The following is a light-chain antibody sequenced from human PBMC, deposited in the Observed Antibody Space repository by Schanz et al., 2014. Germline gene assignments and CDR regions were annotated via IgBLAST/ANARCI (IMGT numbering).Light chain of an antibody. J-gene: IGKJ2*01. CDR3: QQYGSSPMYT. CDR2: GAS. Sequence: EIVMTQSPATLSVSPGERATLSCRASQSVTNNLAWYQQKPGQAPRLLINGASTRATGIPDRFSGSGSGTDFTLTISRLEPEDFAVYYCQQYGSSPMYTFGQGTKLEIK. V-gene: IGKV3-20*01. CDR1: QSVTNN.